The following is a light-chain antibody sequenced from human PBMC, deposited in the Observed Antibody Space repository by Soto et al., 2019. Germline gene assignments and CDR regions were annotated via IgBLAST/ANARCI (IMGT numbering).Light chain of an antibody. Sequence: EIVLTQSPATLSLSPGERATLSCRASQSVSTYLAWYQQRPGQPPRLLIYDASSRATGIPARFSGSGSGTDFTLTISSLETEHFAVYYCQQRSNWPLVTFGPGTRLDV. CDR3: QQRSNWPLVT. V-gene: IGKV3-11*01. J-gene: IGKJ3*01. CDR1: QSVSTY. CDR2: DAS.